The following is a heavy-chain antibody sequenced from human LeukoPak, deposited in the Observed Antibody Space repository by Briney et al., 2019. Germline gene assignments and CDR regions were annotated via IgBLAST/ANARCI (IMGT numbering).Heavy chain of an antibody. Sequence: PSETLSLTCAVYGGSFSGYYWSWIRQPPGKGLEWIGEINHSGSTNYNPSLKSRVTISVGTSKNQFSLKLSSVTAADTAVYYCAGGESRVDAFDIWGQGTMVTVSS. CDR1: GGSFSGYY. CDR2: INHSGST. CDR3: AGGESRVDAFDI. V-gene: IGHV4-34*01. J-gene: IGHJ3*02.